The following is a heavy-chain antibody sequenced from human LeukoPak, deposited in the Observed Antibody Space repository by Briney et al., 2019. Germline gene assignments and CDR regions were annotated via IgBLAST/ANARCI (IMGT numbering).Heavy chain of an antibody. Sequence: ASVKVSCKASGYTFTSYDINWVRQATGQGLEWMGWMNPNSGNIGYAEKFQGRVTITRNTSISTAYMELSSLRSDDTAVYYCARSPPEWLVPNDYWGQGTLVTVSS. D-gene: IGHD6-19*01. J-gene: IGHJ4*02. V-gene: IGHV1-8*03. CDR3: ARSPPEWLVPNDY. CDR1: GYTFTSYD. CDR2: MNPNSGNI.